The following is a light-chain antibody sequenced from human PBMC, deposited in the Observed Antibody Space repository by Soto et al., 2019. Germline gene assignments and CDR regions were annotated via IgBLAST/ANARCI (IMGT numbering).Light chain of an antibody. Sequence: QSVLTQPRSVSGSPGQSVTISCTGTSSDVGGYNYVSWYQQHPGKAPKLMIYDVSKRPSGVSDRFSGSKSGNTASLTISGLQAEDEADYYCISYTVSRSYVFGTGTKVTV. CDR3: ISYTVSRSYV. CDR2: DVS. J-gene: IGLJ1*01. CDR1: SSDVGGYNY. V-gene: IGLV2-11*01.